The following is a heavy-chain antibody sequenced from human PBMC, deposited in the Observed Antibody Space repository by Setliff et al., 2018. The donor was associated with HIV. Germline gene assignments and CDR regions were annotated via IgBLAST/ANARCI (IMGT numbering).Heavy chain of an antibody. CDR1: GDSISTGSYH. J-gene: IGHJ6*03. V-gene: IGHV4-39*01. Sequence: SETLSLTCNVSGDSISTGSYHWGWIRQPPGKGLEWIGSIYYSGSTAYNWSLRSRVTISVDSSKSQFSLRLRSVTAADTAVYYCARHVHWSGPYYYNYYYIDVWGQGATVTVSS. D-gene: IGHD3-3*01. CDR2: IYYSGST. CDR3: ARHVHWSGPYYYNYYYIDV.